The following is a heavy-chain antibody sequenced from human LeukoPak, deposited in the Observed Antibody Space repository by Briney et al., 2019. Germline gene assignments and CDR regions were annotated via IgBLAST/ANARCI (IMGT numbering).Heavy chain of an antibody. CDR1: GFTFSSYA. J-gene: IGHJ5*02. Sequence: HPGGSLRLSCAASGFTFSSYAMHWVRQAPGKGLEWVAVISYDGSNKYYADSVKGRFTISRDNSKNTLYLQMNSLRAEDTAAYYCARDPHEVVPAALTHLLNWFDPWGQGTLVTVSS. CDR2: ISYDGSNK. D-gene: IGHD2-2*01. V-gene: IGHV3-30-3*01. CDR3: ARDPHEVVPAALTHLLNWFDP.